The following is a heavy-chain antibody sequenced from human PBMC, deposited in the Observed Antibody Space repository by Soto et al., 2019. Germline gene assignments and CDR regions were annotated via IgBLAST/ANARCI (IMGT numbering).Heavy chain of an antibody. Sequence: QVQLVESGGGVVQPGRSLRLSCAASGFTFSSYGMHWVRQAPGKGLEWVAVISYDGSNKYYADSVKGRFTISRDNSKNTLYLQMNSLRAEDTAVYYCAKAIAIRVVAAHLGLDYWGQGTLVTVSS. J-gene: IGHJ4*02. D-gene: IGHD2-15*01. V-gene: IGHV3-30*18. CDR1: GFTFSSYG. CDR2: ISYDGSNK. CDR3: AKAIAIRVVAAHLGLDY.